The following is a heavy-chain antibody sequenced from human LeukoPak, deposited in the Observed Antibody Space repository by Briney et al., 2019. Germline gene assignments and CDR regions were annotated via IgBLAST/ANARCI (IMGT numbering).Heavy chain of an antibody. V-gene: IGHV3-21*04. J-gene: IGHJ5*02. Sequence: PGGSLRLSCAASGFTFSSYSMNWVRQAPGKGLEWVSSISSSSSYIYYADSVKGRFTISRDNSKNTLYLQMNSLRAEDTAVYYCAKPGEAAAGSWFDPWGQGTLVTVSS. CDR3: AKPGEAAAGSWFDP. CDR2: ISSSSSYI. D-gene: IGHD6-13*01. CDR1: GFTFSSYS.